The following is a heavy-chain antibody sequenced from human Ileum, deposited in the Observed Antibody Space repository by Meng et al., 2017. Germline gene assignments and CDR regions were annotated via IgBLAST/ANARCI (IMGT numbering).Heavy chain of an antibody. V-gene: IGHV4-4*02. CDR3: ARHGGYYQDF. D-gene: IGHD4-23*01. CDR1: GASVSVNSY. CDR2: IDHRGSA. Sequence: SETLSLTCSVSGASVSVNSYWGWVRQPPGRELEWIGQIDHRGSAYYRPSLNSRVTMSLDKSRNQFSLRLTSVTAADTAVYYCARHGGYYQDFWGQGTLVTVSS. J-gene: IGHJ4*02.